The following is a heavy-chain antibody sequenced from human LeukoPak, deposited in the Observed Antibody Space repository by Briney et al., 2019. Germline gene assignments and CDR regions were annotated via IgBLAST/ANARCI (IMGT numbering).Heavy chain of an antibody. CDR1: GDSINSNSRY. V-gene: IGHV4-39*02. Sequence: PSETLSLTCTVSGDSINSNSRYWGWIRQPPGKVLEWIGSIFYGGNSYYSPSLKSRVTMSIDTSKNQFSLKLSSVTAADTAVYYCARETLINVDAFDIWGQGTMVTVSS. D-gene: IGHD3-16*01. CDR3: ARETLINVDAFDI. J-gene: IGHJ3*02. CDR2: IFYGGNS.